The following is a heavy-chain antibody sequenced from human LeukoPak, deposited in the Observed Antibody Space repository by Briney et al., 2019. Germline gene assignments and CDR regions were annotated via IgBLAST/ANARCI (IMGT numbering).Heavy chain of an antibody. J-gene: IGHJ4*02. D-gene: IGHD3-22*01. CDR3: AREQWFRWDY. V-gene: IGHV3-11*01. CDR2: MSSRDDVI. Sequence: GGSLRLSCAASGFILSAYYMNWVRLAPGKGLEWLSYMSSRDDVIYYADSVKGRFTISMDNAKNSVYLQLNSLRAEDTAVYFCAREQWFRWDYWGQGVLVTVSS. CDR1: GFILSAYY.